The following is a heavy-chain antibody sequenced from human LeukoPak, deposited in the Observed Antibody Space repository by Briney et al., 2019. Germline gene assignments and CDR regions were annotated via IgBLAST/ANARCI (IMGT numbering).Heavy chain of an antibody. CDR2: ISSSGSTI. CDR1: GFTFSSYG. V-gene: IGHV3-48*01. J-gene: IGHJ5*02. Sequence: PGGSLRLSCAASGFTFSSYGMSWIRQAPGKGLEWVSYISSSGSTIYYADSVKGRFTISRDSAKNSLYLQMNSLRAEDTAVYYCARDRSGDDDFWNSYYTNYFVPWGQGTLVTVSS. CDR3: ARDRSGDDDFWNSYYTNYFVP. D-gene: IGHD3-3*01.